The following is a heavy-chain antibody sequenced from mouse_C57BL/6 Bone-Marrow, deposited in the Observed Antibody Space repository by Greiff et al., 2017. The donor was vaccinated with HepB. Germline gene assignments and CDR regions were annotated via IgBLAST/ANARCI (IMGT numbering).Heavy chain of an antibody. V-gene: IGHV1-52*01. CDR1: GYTFTSYW. J-gene: IGHJ3*01. CDR2: IDPSDSET. CDR3: ARRDDYGSSYAWFAY. D-gene: IGHD1-1*01. Sequence: VKLQQPGAELVRPGSSVKLSCKASGYTFTSYWMHWVKQRPIQGLEWIGNIDPSDSETHYNQKFKDKATLTVDKSSSTAYMQLSSLTSEDSAVYYCARRDDYGSSYAWFAYWGQGTLVTVSA.